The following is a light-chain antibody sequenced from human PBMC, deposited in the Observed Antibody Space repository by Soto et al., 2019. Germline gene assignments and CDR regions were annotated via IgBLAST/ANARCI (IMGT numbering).Light chain of an antibody. V-gene: IGKV1-5*03. J-gene: IGKJ1*01. CDR1: HSITDW. CDR2: KAS. CDR3: QYWDDYSWT. Sequence: DIQMTQSPSTLSASVGDRVTITCRASHSITDWLAWYQQKPGKAPKFLIYKASNLEGGVPSRFSGSGSETEFTLTISSVQPDDFATYYCQYWDDYSWTFGQGTKVEIK.